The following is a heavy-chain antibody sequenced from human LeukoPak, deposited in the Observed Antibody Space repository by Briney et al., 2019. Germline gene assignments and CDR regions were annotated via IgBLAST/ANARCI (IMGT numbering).Heavy chain of an antibody. D-gene: IGHD3-9*01. CDR3: ARLYDILTGNSFDY. V-gene: IGHV5-51*01. Sequence: GESLKISCQGSGYSFTSYWIGWVRQMPGKGLEWVGIIYPGDSDTRYSPSFQGQVTVSADKSISTAYLQWCSLKASDTAMYYCARLYDILTGNSFDYWGQGTLVTVSS. CDR1: GYSFTSYW. J-gene: IGHJ4*02. CDR2: IYPGDSDT.